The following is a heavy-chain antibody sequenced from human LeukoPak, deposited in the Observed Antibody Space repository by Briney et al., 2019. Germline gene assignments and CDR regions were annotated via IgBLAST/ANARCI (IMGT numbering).Heavy chain of an antibody. J-gene: IGHJ4*02. CDR2: IYYSGDT. Sequence: PSETLSLTCTVSGGSISSYYWSWIRQPPGKGLEWIGYIYYSGDTKYNPSLESRVTISLDTPKNQFSLKLSSVTAADTAMYCCARQRGGSYYGDTYYFDYWGQGTLVTVSS. CDR1: GGSISSYY. V-gene: IGHV4-59*08. CDR3: ARQRGGSYYGDTYYFDY. D-gene: IGHD1-26*01.